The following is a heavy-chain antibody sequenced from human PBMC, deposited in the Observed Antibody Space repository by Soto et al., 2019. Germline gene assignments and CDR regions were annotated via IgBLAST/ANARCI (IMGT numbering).Heavy chain of an antibody. V-gene: IGHV3-30-3*01. CDR3: ARALSGGGATYIPWFDP. CDR1: GFTSSSYA. CDR2: ISYDGSNK. D-gene: IGHD1-26*01. Sequence: GSLRLSCAASGFTSSSYAMHWVRQAPGKGLEWVAVISYDGSNKYYADSVKGRFTISRDNSKNTLYLQMNSLRAEDTAVYYCARALSGGGATYIPWFDPWGQGTLVTVSS. J-gene: IGHJ5*02.